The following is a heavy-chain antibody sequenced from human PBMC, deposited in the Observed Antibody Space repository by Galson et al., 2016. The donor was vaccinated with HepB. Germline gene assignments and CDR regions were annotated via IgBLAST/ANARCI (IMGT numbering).Heavy chain of an antibody. D-gene: IGHD3-16*01. V-gene: IGHV3-53*01. J-gene: IGHJ3*02. Sequence: SLRLSCAASGFIVSTNYVSWVRQAPGKGLEWVSVIYSGGTTYYADAVKGRFTISRDDSKNTVCLQMNSLRAEDTAVYYCARGIAAITHAFDIWGQGTMVTVSS. CDR2: IYSGGTT. CDR1: GFIVSTNY. CDR3: ARGIAAITHAFDI.